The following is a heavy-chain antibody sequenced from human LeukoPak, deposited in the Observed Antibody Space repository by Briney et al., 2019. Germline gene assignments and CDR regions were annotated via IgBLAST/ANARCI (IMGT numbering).Heavy chain of an antibody. V-gene: IGHV3-53*01. CDR3: ARDFVYYYDSSGYYPGLDV. J-gene: IGHJ6*02. CDR1: GFTVSSNY. CDR2: IYSGGST. D-gene: IGHD3-22*01. Sequence: GGSLRLSCAASGFTVSSNYMSWVRQAPGKGLEWVSVIYSGGSTYYADSVKGRFTISRDNSKNTLYLQMNSLRAEDTAVYYCARDFVYYYDSSGYYPGLDVWGQGTTVTVSS.